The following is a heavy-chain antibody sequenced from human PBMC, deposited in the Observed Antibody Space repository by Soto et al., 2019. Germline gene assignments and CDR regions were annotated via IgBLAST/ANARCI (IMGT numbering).Heavy chain of an antibody. CDR2: ISYDGSNK. CDR3: AKSFHQQLVKAYLDY. D-gene: IGHD6-13*01. Sequence: PGGSLRLSCAASGFTFSSYGMHWVRQAPGKGLEWVAVISYDGSNKYYADSVKGRFTISRDNSKNTLYLQMNSLRAEDTAVYYCAKSFHQQLVKAYLDYWGQGTLVTVSS. CDR1: GFTFSSYG. J-gene: IGHJ4*02. V-gene: IGHV3-30*18.